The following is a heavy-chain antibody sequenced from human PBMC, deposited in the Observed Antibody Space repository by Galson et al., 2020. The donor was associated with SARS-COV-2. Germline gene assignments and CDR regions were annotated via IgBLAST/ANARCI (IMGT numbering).Heavy chain of an antibody. CDR3: AREENFFLVVTATRMCYFDY. D-gene: IGHD2-21*02. Sequence: SETLSLTCAVYGGSFSGYYWRWNSQPPGTGPAWIGQINSSGSPHSNPSLKRRVTISVDTSKNHFPLKLSSVTAADTAVYYCAREENFFLVVTATRMCYFDYWGRGTLATVSS. V-gene: IGHV4-34*01. CDR2: INSSGSP. CDR1: GGSFSGYY. J-gene: IGHJ4*02.